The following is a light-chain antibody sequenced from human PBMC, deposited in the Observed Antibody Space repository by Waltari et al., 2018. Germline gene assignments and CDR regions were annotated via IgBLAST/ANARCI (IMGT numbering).Light chain of an antibody. V-gene: IGLV1-47*02. J-gene: IGLJ2*01. CDR1: SSNIGSNY. Sequence: QSVLTQPPSASGTPGQRVTISCSGSSSNIGSNYVYWYQQLPGTAPKLLIYNNNQRPSGVPDRFSGSKSGTSASLAISGLRSEDEADYSCAAWDDSLSGVVFGGGTKLTVL. CDR3: AAWDDSLSGVV. CDR2: NNN.